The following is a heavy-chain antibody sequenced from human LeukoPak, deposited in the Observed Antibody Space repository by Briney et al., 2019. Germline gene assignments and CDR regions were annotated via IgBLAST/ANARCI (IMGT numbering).Heavy chain of an antibody. V-gene: IGHV3-48*03. CDR1: GFTFSSYE. CDR2: ISSSGSTR. CDR3: ARDYYDSSGYLYFDY. D-gene: IGHD3-22*01. J-gene: IGHJ4*02. Sequence: GGSLRLSCAASGFTFSSYEMNWVRQAPGKGLEWVSYISSSGSTRYYADSVKGRFTISRDNAKNTLYLQMNSLRAEDTAVYYCARDYYDSSGYLYFDYWGQGTLVTVSS.